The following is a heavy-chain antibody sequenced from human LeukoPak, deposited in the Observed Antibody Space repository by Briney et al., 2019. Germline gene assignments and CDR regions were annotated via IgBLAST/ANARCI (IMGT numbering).Heavy chain of an antibody. CDR1: GFTFSNAW. Sequence: GGSLRLSCAASGFTFSNAWMSWVRQAPGRGPEWVGRIKRKGDDGTIDYAAPVKGRLSISRDDSKNTLYLQMNSLKSEDTAVYYCTAGTGRSDFDYWGQGTLVTVSS. J-gene: IGHJ4*02. CDR2: IKRKGDDGTI. CDR3: TAGTGRSDFDY. D-gene: IGHD3/OR15-3a*01. V-gene: IGHV3-15*01.